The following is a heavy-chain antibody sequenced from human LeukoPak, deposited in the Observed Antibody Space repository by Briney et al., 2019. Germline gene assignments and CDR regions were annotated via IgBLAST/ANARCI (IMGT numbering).Heavy chain of an antibody. CDR1: GGTFSSYA. CDR2: IIPILGIA. D-gene: IGHD3-10*01. V-gene: IGHV1-69*04. CDR3: APLLYGSGSYYGVDY. J-gene: IGHJ4*02. Sequence: SVKVSCKASGGTFSSYAISWVRQAPGQGLEWMGRIIPILGIANYAQKFQGRVTITADKSTSTAYMELSSLRSEDTAVYYCAPLLYGSGSYYGVDYWGQGTLVTVSS.